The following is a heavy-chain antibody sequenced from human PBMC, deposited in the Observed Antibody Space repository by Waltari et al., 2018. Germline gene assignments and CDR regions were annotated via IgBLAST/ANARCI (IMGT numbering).Heavy chain of an antibody. CDR3: ARGSYGDYAEYFQH. Sequence: QVQLVQSGAEVKKPGSSVKVSCNASGGTCSRYALRWVRQAPGQGREWMGGIIPIFGTANYAQKFQGRVTITADESTSTAYMELSSLRSEDTAVYYCARGSYGDYAEYFQHWGQGTLVTVSS. D-gene: IGHD4-17*01. CDR2: IIPIFGTA. J-gene: IGHJ1*01. CDR1: GGTCSRYA. V-gene: IGHV1-69*12.